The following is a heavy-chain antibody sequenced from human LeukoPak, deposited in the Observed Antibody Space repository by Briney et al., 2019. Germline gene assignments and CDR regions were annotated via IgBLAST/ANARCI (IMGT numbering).Heavy chain of an antibody. CDR1: GYTFTTYD. CDR3: ARGLGSPVGRNY. Sequence: ASVKVSCKASGYTFTTYDINWVRQATGQGLEWMGWMNPNSGNTGYAHKFQGRVTMTTNTSLSTAYMEQSSLRSEDTAVYYCARGLGSPVGRNYWGQGTLVTVSS. D-gene: IGHD1-26*01. CDR2: MNPNSGNT. J-gene: IGHJ4*02. V-gene: IGHV1-8*01.